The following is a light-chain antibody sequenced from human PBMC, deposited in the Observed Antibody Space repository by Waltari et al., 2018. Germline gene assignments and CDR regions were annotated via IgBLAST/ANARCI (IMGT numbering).Light chain of an antibody. V-gene: IGKV2-30*02. Sequence: DVVMTQFLLSLPVSLGLAASISCKSSQSLVHSDGNTHLTWFQQRPGQYPRRLIYRVFNRDSGVPDRFSGSGSGTDFTLKISRVEAEDVGVYYCMQGTHWPYTFGPGTKLDIK. CDR3: MQGTHWPYT. CDR1: QSLVHSDGNTH. CDR2: RVF. J-gene: IGKJ2*01.